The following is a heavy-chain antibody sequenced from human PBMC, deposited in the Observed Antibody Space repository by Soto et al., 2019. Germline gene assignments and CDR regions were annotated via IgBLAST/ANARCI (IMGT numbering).Heavy chain of an antibody. CDR1: GFTFNSFA. V-gene: IGHV3-30*18. J-gene: IGHJ3*01. CDR3: XXDLGYXTXXXCPXALGL. D-gene: IGHD3-16*01. Sequence: GGSLRLSCEASGFTFNSFAMHWVRQAPGKGLEWLALISYDGSDEYHADSVKGRFTISRDNSKSTVYLQTNSLRPEDTAVYYCXXDLGYXTXXXCPXALGLWGQGT. CDR2: ISYDGSDE.